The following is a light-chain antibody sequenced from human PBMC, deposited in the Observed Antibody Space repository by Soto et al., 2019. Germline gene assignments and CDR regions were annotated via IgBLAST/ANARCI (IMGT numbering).Light chain of an antibody. CDR2: GAS. CDR3: QKYGSSGT. J-gene: IGKJ1*01. V-gene: IGKV3-20*01. Sequence: EVVLTQSKGTLSLSPGERATLSCRASQIVSXNYLAWYQQKPGQAPRLLIYGASNRATGIPDRFSGSGSGTDFTLTISRLEPEDFAVYYCQKYGSSGTFGQGTKVDIK. CDR1: QIVSXNY.